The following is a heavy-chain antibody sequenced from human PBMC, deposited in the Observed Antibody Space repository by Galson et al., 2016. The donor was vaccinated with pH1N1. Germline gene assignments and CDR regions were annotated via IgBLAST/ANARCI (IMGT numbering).Heavy chain of an antibody. D-gene: IGHD6-19*01. CDR1: GFTFSTYG. J-gene: IGHJ2*01. V-gene: IGHV3-23*01. Sequence: SLRLSCAASGFTFSTYGMNWVRQASGKGLEWVSSISGSFSSGNRYYADSVKGRFTISRDNAKNTVYLQMNSLRVEDTAIYYCARGRSSGWEHWYFDLWGRGTLVTVSS. CDR2: ISGSFSSGNR. CDR3: ARGRSSGWEHWYFDL.